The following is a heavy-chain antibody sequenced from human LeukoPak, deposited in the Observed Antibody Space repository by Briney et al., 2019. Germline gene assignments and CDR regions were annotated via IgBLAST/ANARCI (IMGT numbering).Heavy chain of an antibody. CDR1: GYTFTFCH. J-gene: IGHJ4*02. CDR3: ARTRRLQYGDYDY. Sequence: GASVKVSCKASGYTFTFCHMHWVRQAPGQGLEWMGVISPSDGSRNYAQQFQGRVTMTRDTSFSTASMELSRLKSDDTAVYYCARTRRLQYGDYDYWGQGTLVTVSS. D-gene: IGHD4-11*01. V-gene: IGHV1-2*02. CDR2: ISPSDGSR.